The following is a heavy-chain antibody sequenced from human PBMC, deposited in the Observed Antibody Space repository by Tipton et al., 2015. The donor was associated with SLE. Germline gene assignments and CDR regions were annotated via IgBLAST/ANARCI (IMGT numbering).Heavy chain of an antibody. CDR3: ARVYSSSHPDV. CDR2: IYYSGST. V-gene: IGHV4-61*01. D-gene: IGHD6-13*01. J-gene: IGHJ6*04. Sequence: TLSLTCTVSGGSVSSSSYYWSWIRQPPGKGLEWIGYIYYSGSTNYNPSLKSRVTISVDTSKNQFSLKLSSVTAADTAVYYCARVYSSSHPDVWGKGTTVTVSS. CDR1: GGSVSSSSYY.